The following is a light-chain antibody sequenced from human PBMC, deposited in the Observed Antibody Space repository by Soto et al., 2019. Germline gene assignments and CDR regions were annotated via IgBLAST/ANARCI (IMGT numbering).Light chain of an antibody. Sequence: DIQLTQSPSSVSASVGDRVTITCRASQDITKWLAWHQQKPGKAPKLLIYGASTLQSGVPSRFSGSGSGTHFTLSINSLQPEDFATYYCQQADNFPPTFGGGTKVEIK. CDR2: GAS. CDR1: QDITKW. J-gene: IGKJ4*01. CDR3: QQADNFPPT. V-gene: IGKV1-12*01.